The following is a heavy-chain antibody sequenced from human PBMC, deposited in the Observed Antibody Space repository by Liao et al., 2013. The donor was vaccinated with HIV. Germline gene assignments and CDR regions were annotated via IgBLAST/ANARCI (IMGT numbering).Heavy chain of an antibody. CDR3: ARTDQYYDFWNGYENWFDP. D-gene: IGHD3-3*01. Sequence: QVQLQQWGAGLVKPSETLSLTCTVSGGSISSYYWSWIRQPAGKGLEWIGRIYSSGSANYNPSLKSRVTMSVDTSKNQFSLKLSSVTAADTAVYYCARTDQYYDFWNGYENWFDPWGQGTLVTVSS. CDR2: IYSSGSA. V-gene: IGHV4-4*07. CDR1: GGSISSYY. J-gene: IGHJ5*02.